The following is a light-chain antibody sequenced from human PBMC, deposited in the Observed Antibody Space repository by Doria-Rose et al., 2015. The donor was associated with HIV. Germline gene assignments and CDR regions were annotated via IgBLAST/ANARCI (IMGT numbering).Light chain of an antibody. Sequence: QSALTQPRSVSGSPGQSVTISCTGTSSNVGGYNYVSWYQHHPGKAAKLMISDVSKRPSGVPDRFSGSKSGNTASLTISGLQAEDEADYYCCSYAGSYSYVLFGGGTKLTVL. CDR1: SSNVGGYNY. CDR2: DVS. V-gene: IGLV2-11*01. CDR3: CSYAGSYSYVL. J-gene: IGLJ2*01.